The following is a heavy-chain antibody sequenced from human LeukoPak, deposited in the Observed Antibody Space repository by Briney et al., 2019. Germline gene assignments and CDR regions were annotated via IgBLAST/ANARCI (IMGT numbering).Heavy chain of an antibody. V-gene: IGHV3-23*01. Sequence: GGSLRLSCAASGFIFSSYAMSWVRQAPGKGLEWVSDISGSTGTASYADSVKGRFTIFKDNSKNTLYLQMSSLRAEDTAVYFCPKHVGVVLYYYYYMDVWAKGPRSPSP. D-gene: IGHD2-8*01. CDR2: ISGSTGTA. CDR1: GFIFSSYA. J-gene: IGHJ6*03. CDR3: PKHVGVVLYYYYYMDV.